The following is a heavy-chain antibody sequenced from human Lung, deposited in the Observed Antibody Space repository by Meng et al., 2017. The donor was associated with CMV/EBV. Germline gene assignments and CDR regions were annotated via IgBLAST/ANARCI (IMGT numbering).Heavy chain of an antibody. Sequence: GQPQQWGAGLLKPSATLSPTCAVYGGSFSGYYWSWIRQPPGKGLEWIGEINHSGSTNYNPSLKSRVTISVDTSKNQFSLKLSSVTAADTAVYYCARGFLSFVRVFDYWGQGTLVTVSS. CDR1: GGSFSGYY. J-gene: IGHJ4*02. D-gene: IGHD2/OR15-2a*01. V-gene: IGHV4-34*01. CDR3: ARGFLSFVRVFDY. CDR2: INHSGST.